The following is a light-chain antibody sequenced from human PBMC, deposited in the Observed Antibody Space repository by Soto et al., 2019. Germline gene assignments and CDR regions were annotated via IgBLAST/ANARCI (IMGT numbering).Light chain of an antibody. CDR2: AAS. V-gene: IGKV1-39*01. CDR3: QQCYSSPRS. CDR1: QSITTY. Sequence: DIQMTQSPSTLSASVGDRVTITCRASQSITTYVNWYQQKLGKAPTLLIYAASSLQSGVPSRFSASESATDSTLTISSLQPEDFATYFCQQCYSSPRSFGQGTKVGI. J-gene: IGKJ1*01.